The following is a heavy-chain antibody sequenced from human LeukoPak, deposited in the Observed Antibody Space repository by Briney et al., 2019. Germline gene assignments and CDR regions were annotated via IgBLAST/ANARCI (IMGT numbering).Heavy chain of an antibody. CDR2: IRSSTIKI. V-gene: IGHV3-23*01. CDR3: ARAPGRGLPAASQNTFYFYYYMDV. CDR1: GFTFSKYA. J-gene: IGHJ6*03. Sequence: GGSLRLSCAASGFTFSKYAMASVRQAPGKGLEWVSAIRSSTIKIYYADSVEGRFTIYRDNSKNTLYLQMNSLRAEDTAVYYCARAPGRGLPAASQNTFYFYYYMDVWGKGTTVTISS. D-gene: IGHD2-2*01.